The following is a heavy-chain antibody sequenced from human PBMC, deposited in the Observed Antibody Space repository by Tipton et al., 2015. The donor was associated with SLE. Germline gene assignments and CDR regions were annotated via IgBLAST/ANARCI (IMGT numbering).Heavy chain of an antibody. CDR1: GGTISSYY. D-gene: IGHD1-26*01. Sequence: TLSLTCTVSGGTISSYYWSWIRQPPGKGLVWIGYIYYSGSTNYNPSLKSRVTISVDTSKNQFSLKLSSVTAADTAVYYCAGGMPSGSYNYWGQGTLVTVSS. V-gene: IGHV4-59*01. CDR2: IYYSGST. CDR3: AGGMPSGSYNY. J-gene: IGHJ4*02.